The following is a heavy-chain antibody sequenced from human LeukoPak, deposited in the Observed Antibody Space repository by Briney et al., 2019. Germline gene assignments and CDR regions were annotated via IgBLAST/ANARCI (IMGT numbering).Heavy chain of an antibody. CDR2: ISAYNGNT. Sequence: AASVKASCKASGYTFTSYGISWVRQAPGQGLEWMGWISAYNGNTNYAQKLQGRVTMTTDTSTSTAYMELRSLRSDDTAVYYCARDKLGSSSRYVYFQHWGQGTLVTVSS. CDR1: GYTFTSYG. CDR3: ARDKLGSSSRYVYFQH. D-gene: IGHD6-13*01. J-gene: IGHJ1*01. V-gene: IGHV1-18*01.